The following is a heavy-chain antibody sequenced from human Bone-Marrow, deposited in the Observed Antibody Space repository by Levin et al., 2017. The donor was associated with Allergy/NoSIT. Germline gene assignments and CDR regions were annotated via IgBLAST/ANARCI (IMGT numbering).Heavy chain of an antibody. CDR1: GFTFTNYA. CDR3: AKDPVVPVPMHYFDD. V-gene: IGHV3-23*01. J-gene: IGHJ4*02. D-gene: IGHD2-2*01. Sequence: PGESLKISCAASGFTFTNYAMSWVRQAPGKGLEWVSGIDGTSAYIYYADSVKGRFTISRDNSKNTLYLQMDSLRAEDTAIYYCAKDPVVPVPMHYFDDWGQGTLVTVSS. CDR2: IDGTSAYI.